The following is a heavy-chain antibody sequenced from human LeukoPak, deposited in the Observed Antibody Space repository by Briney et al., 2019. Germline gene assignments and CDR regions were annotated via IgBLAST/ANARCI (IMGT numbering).Heavy chain of an antibody. V-gene: IGHV1-2*06. Sequence: ASVKVSCKASGYTFTGYYMHWVRLAPGQGLEWMGRINPNSGGTNYAQKFQGRVTMTRDTSISTAYMELSRLRSDDTAVYYCARVYYGSGNTDYWGQGTLVTVSS. D-gene: IGHD3-10*01. CDR2: INPNSGGT. CDR3: ARVYYGSGNTDY. CDR1: GYTFTGYY. J-gene: IGHJ4*02.